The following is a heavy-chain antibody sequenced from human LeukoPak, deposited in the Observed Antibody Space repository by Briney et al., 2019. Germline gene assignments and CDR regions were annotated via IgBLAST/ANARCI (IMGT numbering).Heavy chain of an antibody. CDR3: ARDLPIVGATRFDP. Sequence: GASVKVSCKASGYTFTSYGISWVRQAPGQGGEGMGWISAYKGKTKYAQKLQGRVTMTTDTSTSTAYMELRSLRSDDTAVYYCARDLPIVGATRFDPWGQGTLVTVSS. CDR1: GYTFTSYG. J-gene: IGHJ5*02. CDR2: ISAYKGKT. D-gene: IGHD1-26*01. V-gene: IGHV1-18*01.